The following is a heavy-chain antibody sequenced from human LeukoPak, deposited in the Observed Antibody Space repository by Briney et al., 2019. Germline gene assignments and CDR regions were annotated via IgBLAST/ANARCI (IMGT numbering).Heavy chain of an antibody. Sequence: PGGSLRLSCAASGFTFSSYGMHWVRQAPGKGLEWVAFIRYDGSNKYYADSVKGRFTISRDNSKNTLYLQMNSLRAEDTAVYYCAKGSGIYYYYYMDVWGKGTTVTVSS. D-gene: IGHD1-26*01. V-gene: IGHV3-30*02. CDR2: IRYDGSNK. J-gene: IGHJ6*03. CDR3: AKGSGIYYYYYMDV. CDR1: GFTFSSYG.